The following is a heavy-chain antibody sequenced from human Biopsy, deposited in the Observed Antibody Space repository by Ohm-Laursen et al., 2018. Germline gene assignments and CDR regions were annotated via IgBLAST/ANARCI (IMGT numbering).Heavy chain of an antibody. V-gene: IGHV3-11*01. CDR1: GFSFADYY. J-gene: IGHJ4*02. Sequence: SLRLSCAASGFSFADYYMSWIRQAPGKGLDWVSYISSSGNTEKCADSVKGRFTISRDNAKQSVHLQMNSLRAEDTAVYYCVTEVGGVSSWYNNWGQGTLVTVSS. CDR3: VTEVGGVSSWYNN. D-gene: IGHD6-13*01. CDR2: ISSSGNTE.